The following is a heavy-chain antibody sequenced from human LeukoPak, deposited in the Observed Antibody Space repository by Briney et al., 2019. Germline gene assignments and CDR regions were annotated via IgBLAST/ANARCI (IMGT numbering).Heavy chain of an antibody. V-gene: IGHV5-51*01. CDR1: GYSFTSYW. D-gene: IGHD6-6*01. Sequence: GESLRISCKRSGYSFTSYWIGWVRQMPGKGLEWMGIIYPDDSDTRYSPSFQGQVTISADKSISTAYLQWSSLKASDTAMYYCARSREYGSSLYGYWGQGTLVTVSS. J-gene: IGHJ4*02. CDR3: ARSREYGSSLYGY. CDR2: IYPDDSDT.